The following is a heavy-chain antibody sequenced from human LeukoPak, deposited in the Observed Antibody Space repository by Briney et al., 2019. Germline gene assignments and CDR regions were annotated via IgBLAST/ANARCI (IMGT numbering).Heavy chain of an antibody. CDR2: IYYSGST. CDR1: GGSISSGGYY. J-gene: IGHJ3*02. CDR3: ASTRYSAFAGAFDI. V-gene: IGHV4-61*08. D-gene: IGHD5-12*01. Sequence: TSETLSLTCTVSGGSISSGGYYWSWIRQHPGKGLEWIGYIYYSGSTNYNPSLKSRVIISVDSSKNQFSLKLSSVTAADTAVYYCASTRYSAFAGAFDIWGQGTMVTVSS.